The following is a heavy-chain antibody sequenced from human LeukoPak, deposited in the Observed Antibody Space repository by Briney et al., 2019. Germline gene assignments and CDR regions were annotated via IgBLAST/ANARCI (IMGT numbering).Heavy chain of an antibody. CDR3: AKHPRIQLWLIGVDY. Sequence: GGSLRLSCAASGFTFSSYSMNWVRQAPGKGLEWVSSISSSSSYIYYADSVKGRFTISRDNARNSLYLQMNSLRAEDTAVYYCAKHPRIQLWLIGVDYGGQGTLVTVSS. CDR2: ISSSSSYI. CDR1: GFTFSSYS. D-gene: IGHD5-18*01. V-gene: IGHV3-21*04. J-gene: IGHJ4*02.